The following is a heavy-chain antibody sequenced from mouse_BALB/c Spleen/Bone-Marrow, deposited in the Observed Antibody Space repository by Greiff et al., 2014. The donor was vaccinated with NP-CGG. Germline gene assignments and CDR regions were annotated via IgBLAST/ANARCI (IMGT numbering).Heavy chain of an antibody. CDR1: GYSXXXXX. V-gene: IGHV1-39*01. CDR3: ARSIEYRPLTY. D-gene: IGHD2-14*01. Sequence: PELEKPGASVKISCKASGYSXXXXXXXXXKXXXXXXLXXIGNIDPYYGGISYNQKFKDKATLTVDKSSSTAYMQXXXLTSEDSAVYYCARSIEYRPLTYRGQGTLVTVSA. CDR2: IDPYYGGI. J-gene: IGHJ3*01.